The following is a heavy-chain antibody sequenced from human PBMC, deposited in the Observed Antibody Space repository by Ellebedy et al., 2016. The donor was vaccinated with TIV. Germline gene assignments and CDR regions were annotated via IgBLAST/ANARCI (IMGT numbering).Heavy chain of an antibody. Sequence: GGSLRLSXAASGFTFSSYSMNWVRQAPGKGLEWVSSISSSSSTIYYADSVKGRFTISRDNAKNSLYLQMNSLRAEDTAVYYCARDHGPWRGYYLPNWFDPWGQGTLVTVSS. J-gene: IGHJ5*02. CDR2: ISSSSSTI. D-gene: IGHD3-3*01. CDR1: GFTFSSYS. CDR3: ARDHGPWRGYYLPNWFDP. V-gene: IGHV3-48*04.